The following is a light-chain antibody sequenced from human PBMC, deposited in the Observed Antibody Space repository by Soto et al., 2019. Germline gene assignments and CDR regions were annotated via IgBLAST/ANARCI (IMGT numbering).Light chain of an antibody. CDR2: AES. CDR3: QKYTNVPA. CDR1: QGISNY. V-gene: IGKV1-27*01. J-gene: IGKJ4*01. Sequence: DIQMTQSPSSLSASVGDRVTITCRASQGISNYLAWYQQIPGKVPKLLISAESTLQSGVPSWFSGSGSGTDFTLTISSLQPEDVATYYCQKYTNVPAFGGGTKVEIK.